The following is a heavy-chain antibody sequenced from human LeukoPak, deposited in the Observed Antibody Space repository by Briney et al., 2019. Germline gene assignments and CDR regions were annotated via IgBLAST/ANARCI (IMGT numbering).Heavy chain of an antibody. V-gene: IGHV1-2*02. Sequence: ASVKVSCKASGYTFTGYYMHWVRQAPGQGLEWMGWINPNSRGTNYAQKFQGRVTMTRDTSISTAYMELSRLRSDDTAVYYCARDGPYYDFWSGYSRSTGFDPWGQGTLVTVSS. CDR2: INPNSRGT. CDR3: ARDGPYYDFWSGYSRSTGFDP. D-gene: IGHD3-3*01. CDR1: GYTFTGYY. J-gene: IGHJ5*02.